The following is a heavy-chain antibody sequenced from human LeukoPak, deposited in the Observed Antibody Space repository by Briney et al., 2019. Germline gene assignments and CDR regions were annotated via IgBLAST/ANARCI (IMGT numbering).Heavy chain of an antibody. Sequence: SVKVSCKASGGTFSSYAISWVRQAPGQGLEWMGRIIPILGIANYAQKFQGRVTITADKSTSTAYMELSSLRSEDTAVYYCARERSNGEMATTNFDYWGQGTLVTVSS. CDR1: GGTFSSYA. V-gene: IGHV1-69*04. CDR3: ARERSNGEMATTNFDY. J-gene: IGHJ4*02. D-gene: IGHD5-24*01. CDR2: IIPILGIA.